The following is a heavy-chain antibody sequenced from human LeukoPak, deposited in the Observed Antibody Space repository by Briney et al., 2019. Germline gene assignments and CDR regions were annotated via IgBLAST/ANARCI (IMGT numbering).Heavy chain of an antibody. CDR2: INSDGITT. CDR1: GFTFSSYW. V-gene: IGHV3-74*01. D-gene: IGHD6-19*01. J-gene: IGHJ4*02. CDR3: AKDRSSGGTAFIDY. Sequence: GGSLRLSCAASGFTFSSYWMHWVRQAPGKGLVWVSRINSDGITTSYADSVKGRFTISRDNAKNTLYLQMNSLRAEDTAVYYCAKDRSSGGTAFIDYWGQGTLVTVPS.